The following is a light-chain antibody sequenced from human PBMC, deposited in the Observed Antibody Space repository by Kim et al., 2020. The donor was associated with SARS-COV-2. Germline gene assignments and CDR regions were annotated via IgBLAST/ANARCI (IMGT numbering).Light chain of an antibody. Sequence: PSVGDRVTITCQSSHDINNYLNWYQQKPGEAPKLLIYDASNLGTGVPSRFSGTGSETNFTFTISSLQAADIATYYCQQYENLPPTFGQGTKVDIK. CDR3: QQYENLPPT. CDR1: HDINNY. J-gene: IGKJ1*01. V-gene: IGKV1-33*01. CDR2: DAS.